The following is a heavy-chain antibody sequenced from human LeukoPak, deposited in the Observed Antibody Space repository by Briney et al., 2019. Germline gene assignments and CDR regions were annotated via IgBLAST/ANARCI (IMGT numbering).Heavy chain of an antibody. CDR2: ISSSSSYI. CDR3: ARLGNRDAFDI. Sequence: GSLRLSCAASGFTFSSYSMNWVRQAPGKGLEWVSSISSSSSYIYYADSVKGRFTISRDNAKNSLYLQMNSLRAEDTAVYYCARLGNRDAFDIWGQGTMVAVSS. J-gene: IGHJ3*02. V-gene: IGHV3-21*01. CDR1: GFTFSSYS. D-gene: IGHD1-14*01.